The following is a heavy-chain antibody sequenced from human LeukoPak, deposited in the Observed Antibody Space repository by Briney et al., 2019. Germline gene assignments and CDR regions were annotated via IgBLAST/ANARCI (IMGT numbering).Heavy chain of an antibody. CDR3: ASKWVTYYYNSSAYHYPTDVFDI. Sequence: ASVKVSCKASGYTFTGYYIHWVRQAPGQGLEWMGWINPNSGDANYAQKFQGRVTMTRDTSISTAYMELSRLRSDDTAVYYCASKWVTYYYNSSAYHYPTDVFDIWGQGTMVTVSS. D-gene: IGHD3-22*01. CDR1: GYTFTGYY. J-gene: IGHJ3*02. V-gene: IGHV1-2*02. CDR2: INPNSGDA.